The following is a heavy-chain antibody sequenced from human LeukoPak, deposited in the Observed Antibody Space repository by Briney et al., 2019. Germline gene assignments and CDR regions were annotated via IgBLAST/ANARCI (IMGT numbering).Heavy chain of an antibody. CDR1: GFTFSSYG. Sequence: GRSLRLSCAASGFTFSSYGMHWVRQAPGKGLEWVAVIRYDGSNKYYADSVKGRFTISRDNSKNTLYLQMNSLRAEDTAVYYCARESITMVRGALDYWGQGTLVTVSS. J-gene: IGHJ4*02. V-gene: IGHV3-33*01. CDR3: ARESITMVRGALDY. D-gene: IGHD3-10*01. CDR2: IRYDGSNK.